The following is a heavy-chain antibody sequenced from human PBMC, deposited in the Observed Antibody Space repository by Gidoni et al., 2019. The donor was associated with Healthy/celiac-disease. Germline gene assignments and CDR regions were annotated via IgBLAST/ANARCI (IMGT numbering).Heavy chain of an antibody. Sequence: QLQLQESGPGLVKPSETLSLTCTVSGGSISSSSYYWGWIRQPPGKGLEWIGSIYYSGSTYYNPSLKSRVTISVDTSKNQFSLKLSSVTAADTAVYYGARVEGYCSGGSCQEYYYYGMDVWGQGTTVTVSS. D-gene: IGHD2-15*01. CDR2: IYYSGST. J-gene: IGHJ6*02. CDR1: GGSISSSSYY. V-gene: IGHV4-39*07. CDR3: ARVEGYCSGGSCQEYYYYGMDV.